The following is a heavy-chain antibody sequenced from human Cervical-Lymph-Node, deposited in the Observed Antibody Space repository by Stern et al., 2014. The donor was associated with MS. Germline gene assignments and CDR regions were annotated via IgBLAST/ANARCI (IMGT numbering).Heavy chain of an antibody. Sequence: QVQLMQSGAEVKKPGSSVKVSCRASGGTINTYAVSWVRQAPGQGLEWMGAIVPIFDKSNYAQRFQERVTITADESTSTVYMELSSLTSEDTAVYYCARERGNTYGFDYWGQGTLVTVSS. D-gene: IGHD5-18*01. J-gene: IGHJ4*02. V-gene: IGHV1-69*01. CDR2: IVPIFDKS. CDR3: ARERGNTYGFDY. CDR1: GGTINTYA.